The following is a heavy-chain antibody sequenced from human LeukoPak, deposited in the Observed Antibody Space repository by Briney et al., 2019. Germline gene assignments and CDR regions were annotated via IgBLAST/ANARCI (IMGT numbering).Heavy chain of an antibody. Sequence: PGGSLRLSCAASGFTFSSYAMYWVRQAPGKGLEWIGEINHSGSTNYNPSLKSRVTISVDTSKNQFSLKLSSVTAADTAVYYCARRRVAAAGTRKRSGRYFDYWGQGTLVTVSS. CDR2: INHSGST. V-gene: IGHV4-34*01. CDR3: ARRRVAAAGTRKRSGRYFDY. CDR1: GFTFSSYA. D-gene: IGHD6-13*01. J-gene: IGHJ4*02.